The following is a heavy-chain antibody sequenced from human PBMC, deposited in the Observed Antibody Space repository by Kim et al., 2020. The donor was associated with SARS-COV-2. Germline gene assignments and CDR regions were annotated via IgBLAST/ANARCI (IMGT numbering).Heavy chain of an antibody. D-gene: IGHD2-2*01. CDR1: GFTFSSYW. Sequence: GGSLRLSCAASGFTFSSYWMHWVRQAPGKGLVWVSRINSDGSSTSYADSVKGRFTISRDNAKNTLYLQMNSLRAEDTAVYYCAREKRDIVVVPAGPYYYGMDVWGQGTTVTVSS. CDR2: INSDGSST. CDR3: AREKRDIVVVPAGPYYYGMDV. V-gene: IGHV3-74*01. J-gene: IGHJ6*02.